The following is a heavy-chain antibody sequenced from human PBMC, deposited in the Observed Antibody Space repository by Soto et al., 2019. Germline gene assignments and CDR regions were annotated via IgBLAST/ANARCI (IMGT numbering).Heavy chain of an antibody. V-gene: IGHV3-15*01. Sequence: PGGSLRLSCAASGMKLSDAWMAWVRQAPGKGLEWVGRIKSKVNGAIDYAAPVEGRFTMSRDDSKNTVYLQMDNLKTEDTAVYYCTWTGTNWFDSWGQGTLVTVSS. CDR1: GMKLSDAW. J-gene: IGHJ5*01. CDR2: IKSKVNGAI. CDR3: TWTGTNWFDS. D-gene: IGHD1-7*01.